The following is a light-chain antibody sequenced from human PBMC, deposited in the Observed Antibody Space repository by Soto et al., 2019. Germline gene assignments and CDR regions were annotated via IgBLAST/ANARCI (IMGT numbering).Light chain of an antibody. CDR3: QQYENLPT. V-gene: IGKV1-33*01. J-gene: IGKJ5*01. Sequence: DIQMAQPPSSLSASGGDRVTITYKASQNINNYLNWYQQKPGRAPKLLIYDASNLEAGVPSRFRGSGSGTDFTFTISRLQPEDIATYYCQQYENLPTFGQGTRLEIK. CDR1: QNINNY. CDR2: DAS.